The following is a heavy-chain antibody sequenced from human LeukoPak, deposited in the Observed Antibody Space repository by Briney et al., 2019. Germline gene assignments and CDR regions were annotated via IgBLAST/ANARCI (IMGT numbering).Heavy chain of an antibody. CDR1: GFSFSSYG. V-gene: IGHV3-48*04. J-gene: IGHJ4*02. CDR3: ASQYCSSTSCYVDY. Sequence: GGSLRLSCAAFGFSFSSYGMHWVRQAPGKGLEWVSYISSSGSTIYYADSVKGRFTISSDNAKNSLYLQMNSLRAEDTAVYYCASQYCSSTSCYVDYWGQGTLVTVSS. D-gene: IGHD2-2*01. CDR2: ISSSGSTI.